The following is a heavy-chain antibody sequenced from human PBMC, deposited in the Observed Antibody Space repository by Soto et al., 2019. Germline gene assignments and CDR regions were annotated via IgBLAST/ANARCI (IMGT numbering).Heavy chain of an antibody. Sequence: QVQLVESGGGVVQPGRSLRLSCAASGFTFSSYAMHWVRQAPGKGLEWVAVISYDGSNKYYADSVKGRFTISRDNSKNTLYLQMNCLRAEDTAVYYCARDAWRELQGDYYGMDVWGQGTTVTVSS. CDR2: ISYDGSNK. J-gene: IGHJ6*02. CDR3: ARDAWRELQGDYYGMDV. V-gene: IGHV3-30-3*01. CDR1: GFTFSSYA. D-gene: IGHD1-26*01.